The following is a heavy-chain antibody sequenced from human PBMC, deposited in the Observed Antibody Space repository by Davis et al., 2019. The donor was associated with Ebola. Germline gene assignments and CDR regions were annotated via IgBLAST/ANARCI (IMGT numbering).Heavy chain of an antibody. V-gene: IGHV4-59*08. CDR2: IYYSGST. CDR3: ARSSGDLDY. J-gene: IGHJ4*02. D-gene: IGHD4-17*01. Sequence: MPSETLSLTCTVSGGSISSYYWSWIRQPPGKGLEWIGYIYYSGSTYYNPSLKSRVTISVDTSKNQFSLKLSSVTAADTAVYYCARSSGDLDYWGQGTLVTVSS. CDR1: GGSISSYY.